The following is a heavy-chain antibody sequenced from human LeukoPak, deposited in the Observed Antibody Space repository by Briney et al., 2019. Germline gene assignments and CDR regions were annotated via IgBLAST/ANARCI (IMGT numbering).Heavy chain of an antibody. Sequence: GGTLRLSCAASGFIFSSHGMNWVRQAPGKGLEWVSGISPSGDITYYADSVKGRFTISRDNSKNTLYLQMNSLRAEDTAVYYCAKDPYGSGSYFGGGGDYWGQGTLVTVSS. CDR3: AKDPYGSGSYFGGGGDY. J-gene: IGHJ4*02. V-gene: IGHV3-23*01. D-gene: IGHD3-10*01. CDR2: ISPSGDIT. CDR1: GFIFSSHG.